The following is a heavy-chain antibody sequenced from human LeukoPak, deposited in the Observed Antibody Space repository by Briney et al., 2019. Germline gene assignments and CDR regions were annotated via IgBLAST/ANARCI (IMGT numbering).Heavy chain of an antibody. D-gene: IGHD2-2*01. CDR3: ARRLVTAGITDFFDS. J-gene: IGHJ4*02. CDR2: ISPAGDST. CDR1: GFAFSDYS. Sequence: GGSLRLSCTASGFAFSDYSMSWVRQAPGAGLEWVSAISPAGDSTTDADSVKGRFTISRDNSKSTLYLQMNGLTAEDTALYYCARRLVTAGITDFFDSWGQGTLVSVSS. V-gene: IGHV3-23*01.